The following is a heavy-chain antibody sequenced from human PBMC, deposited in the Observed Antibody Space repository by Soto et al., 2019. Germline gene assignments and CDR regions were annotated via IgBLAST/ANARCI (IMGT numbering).Heavy chain of an antibody. CDR1: GYSFTSYW. CDR3: ARLALSRDYYYGMDV. D-gene: IGHD2-2*01. Sequence: KISWKGSGYSFTSYWISWVRQMPGKGLEWMGRIDPSDSYTNYSPSFQGHVTISADKSISTAYLQWSSLKASDTAMYYCARLALSRDYYYGMDVWGQGTTVTVSS. V-gene: IGHV5-10-1*01. CDR2: IDPSDSYT. J-gene: IGHJ6*02.